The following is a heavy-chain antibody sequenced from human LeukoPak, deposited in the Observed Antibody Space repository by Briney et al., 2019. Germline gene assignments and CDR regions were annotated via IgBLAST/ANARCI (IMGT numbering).Heavy chain of an antibody. CDR2: VYDSGST. D-gene: IGHD5-24*01. V-gene: IGHV4-59*08. J-gene: IGHJ3*02. CDR3: AALGSDGFNFLAFDI. CDR1: GASISGYY. Sequence: SETLSLTCTVSGASISGYYWTWIRQPPGKGLEWIGYVYDSGSTNYNPSLKSRVTISVDSSKNQFSLKLSSVTAADTAVYYCAALGSDGFNFLAFDIWGQGTMVSVSS.